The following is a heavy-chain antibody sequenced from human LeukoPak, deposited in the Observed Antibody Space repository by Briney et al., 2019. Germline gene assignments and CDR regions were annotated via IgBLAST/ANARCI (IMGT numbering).Heavy chain of an antibody. V-gene: IGHV3-48*04. CDR2: ISSSSSTI. CDR3: ARDYSGYRAFDI. D-gene: IGHD3-22*01. Sequence: GSLRLSCAASGFTFSSYSMNWVRQAPGKGLEWVSYISSSSSTIYYADSLKGRFTISRDNAKKSLYLQMNSLRAEDTAVYYCARDYSGYRAFDIWGQGTMVTVSS. CDR1: GFTFSSYS. J-gene: IGHJ3*02.